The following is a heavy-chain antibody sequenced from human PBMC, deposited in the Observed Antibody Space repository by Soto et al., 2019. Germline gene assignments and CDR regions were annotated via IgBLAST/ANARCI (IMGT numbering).Heavy chain of an antibody. V-gene: IGHV3-7*05. CDR1: GFTLSAYW. CDR3: ARDVSPGSSSLYLDAFDI. J-gene: IGHJ3*02. D-gene: IGHD6-13*01. CDR2: INRDGSKK. Sequence: EVHLEESGGDLVQPGGSLRLSCAASGFTLSAYWMTWVRQAPGKGLEWVANINRDGSKKSYLDSVRGRFTISRDNVGNSLYLQMDSLSADDTALYYCARDVSPGSSSLYLDAFDIWSQGTMVTVSS.